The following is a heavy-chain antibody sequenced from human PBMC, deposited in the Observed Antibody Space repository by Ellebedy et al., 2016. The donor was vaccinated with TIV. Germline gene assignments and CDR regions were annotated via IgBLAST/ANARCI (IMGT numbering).Heavy chain of an antibody. Sequence: ASVKVSCKASGYTFTSYFLYWVRQAPGQGLAWMGMINPASGNSNYAQKFQGRVAMTRDTSTNTVYMELRSLRSEDTAVYYCARGDNYYYDSSGYYYNYWGQGTLVTVSS. V-gene: IGHV1-46*01. CDR2: INPASGNS. J-gene: IGHJ4*02. CDR3: ARGDNYYYDSSGYYYNY. CDR1: GYTFTSYF. D-gene: IGHD3-22*01.